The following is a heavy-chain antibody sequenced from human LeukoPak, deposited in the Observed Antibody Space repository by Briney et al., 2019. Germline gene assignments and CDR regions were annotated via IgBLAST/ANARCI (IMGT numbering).Heavy chain of an antibody. CDR2: ISSSSSTI. D-gene: IGHD1-14*01. CDR1: GFTFSSYS. CDR3: ASLPTTDYFYYYMDV. V-gene: IGHV3-48*01. J-gene: IGHJ6*03. Sequence: GGSLRLSCAASGFTFSSYSMNWVRQAPGKGLEWVSSISSSSSTIHYADSVKGRFTISRDNAKKSLYLQMNSLRAEDTAVYYCASLPTTDYFYYYMDVWGKGTTVTVSS.